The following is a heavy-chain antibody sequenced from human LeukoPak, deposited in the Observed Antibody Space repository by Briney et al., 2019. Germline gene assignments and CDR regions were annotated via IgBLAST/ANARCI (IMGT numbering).Heavy chain of an antibody. CDR2: ISAYNGNT. J-gene: IGHJ3*02. CDR3: ARDQEGGYSYGLSDAFDI. V-gene: IGHV1-18*01. D-gene: IGHD5-18*01. CDR1: GYTFTSYG. Sequence: ASVKVSCKASGYTFTSYGIIWVRQAPGQGLEWMGWISAYNGNTNYAQKLQGRVTMTTDTSTSTAYMELRSLRSDDTAVYYCARDQEGGYSYGLSDAFDIWGQGTMVTVS.